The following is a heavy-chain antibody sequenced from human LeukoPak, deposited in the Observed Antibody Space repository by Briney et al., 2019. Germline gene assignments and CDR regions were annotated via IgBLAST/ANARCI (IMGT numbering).Heavy chain of an antibody. J-gene: IGHJ6*02. CDR2: INHSGST. CDR3: ARGPPAKPGTGYYYGMDV. V-gene: IGHV4-34*01. Sequence: SETLSLTCAVYGGSFSGYYWSWLRQPPGKGLEWIGEINHSGSTNYNPSLKSRVIISVDMSKNQFSLKLSSVTAADTAVYYCARGPPAKPGTGYYYGMDVWGQGTTVTVSS. D-gene: IGHD2-2*01. CDR1: GGSFSGYY.